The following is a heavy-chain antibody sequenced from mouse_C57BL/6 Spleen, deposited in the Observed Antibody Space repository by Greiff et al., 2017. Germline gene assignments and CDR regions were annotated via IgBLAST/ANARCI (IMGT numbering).Heavy chain of an antibody. D-gene: IGHD2-3*01. V-gene: IGHV5-4*01. CDR2: ISDGGSYP. Sequence: DVHLVESGGGLVKPGGSLKVSCAASGFTFSSYAMSWVRQTPEKRLEWVATISDGGSYPYYPDHVKGRFTISRDNAKNNLYLQMSHLKSEDTAMYYCARARDGYSSSYWYFDVWGTGTTVTVSS. CDR3: ARARDGYSSSYWYFDV. CDR1: GFTFSSYA. J-gene: IGHJ1*03.